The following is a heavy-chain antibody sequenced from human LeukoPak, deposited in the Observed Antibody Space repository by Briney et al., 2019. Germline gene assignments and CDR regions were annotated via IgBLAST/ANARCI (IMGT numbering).Heavy chain of an antibody. V-gene: IGHV3-30-3*01. J-gene: IGHJ4*02. CDR3: AREKGVDIVASVSFSDY. D-gene: IGHD5-12*01. CDR2: ISYDGSNK. Sequence: GGSLRLSCAASGFTFSSYAMHWVRQAPGKGLEWVAVISYDGSNKYYADSVKGRFTISRDNSKNTLYLQMNSLRAEDTAVYYCAREKGVDIVASVSFSDYWGQGTPVTVSS. CDR1: GFTFSSYA.